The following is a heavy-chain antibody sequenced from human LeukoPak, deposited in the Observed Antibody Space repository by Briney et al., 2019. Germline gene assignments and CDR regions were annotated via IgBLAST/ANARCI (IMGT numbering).Heavy chain of an antibody. J-gene: IGHJ4*02. CDR2: FDPEDGET. Sequence: ASVKVSCTVSGYTLTELSMHWVRQAPGKGLEWMGGFDPEDGETIYAQKFQGRVTMTEDTSTDTAYMELSSLRSEDTAVYYCATAHVVDSGSYTDYWGQGTLVTVSS. CDR3: ATAHVVDSGSYTDY. CDR1: GYTLTELS. V-gene: IGHV1-24*01. D-gene: IGHD1-26*01.